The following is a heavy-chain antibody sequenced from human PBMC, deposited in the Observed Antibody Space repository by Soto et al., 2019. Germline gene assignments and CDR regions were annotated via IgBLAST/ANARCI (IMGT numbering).Heavy chain of an antibody. Sequence: PGGSLRLSCAASGFTLSSNGMHWVRQAPGKGLEWVAFIWYDGSDKYYADSVKGRFTISRDNSKNTLYLQTNSLRAEDTAVYYCARDRYPNYPPDAFDIWGQGTRVTVSS. J-gene: IGHJ3*02. CDR3: ARDRYPNYPPDAFDI. CDR2: IWYDGSDK. D-gene: IGHD4-4*01. CDR1: GFTLSSNG. V-gene: IGHV3-33*01.